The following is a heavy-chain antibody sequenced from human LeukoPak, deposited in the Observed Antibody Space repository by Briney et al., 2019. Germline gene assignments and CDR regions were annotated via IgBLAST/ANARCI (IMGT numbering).Heavy chain of an antibody. J-gene: IGHJ4*02. D-gene: IGHD3-10*01. CDR1: GGSFSGYY. Sequence: SETLSLTCAVYGGSFSGYYWSWIRQPPGKGLEWIGEINHSGSTNYNPSLKSRVTISVDTPKNQFSLKLSSVTAADTAVYYCARGAGPYYYGSGSSYYFDYWGQGTLVAVSS. CDR2: INHSGST. V-gene: IGHV4-34*01. CDR3: ARGAGPYYYGSGSSYYFDY.